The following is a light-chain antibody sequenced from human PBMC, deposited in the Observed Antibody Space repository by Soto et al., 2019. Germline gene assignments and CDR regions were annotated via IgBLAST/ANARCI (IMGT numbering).Light chain of an antibody. CDR3: QQRSNWPLT. Sequence: EIVLTQSPATLSLSPGESATLSCRASQSVSRYLAWYQQKPGQAPRLLIYDASNRATGIPARFSGSGSGTTCTRTSSSLEPEDFSGYYCQQRSNWPLTFGGGTKVEIK. CDR2: DAS. CDR1: QSVSRY. V-gene: IGKV3-11*01. J-gene: IGKJ4*01.